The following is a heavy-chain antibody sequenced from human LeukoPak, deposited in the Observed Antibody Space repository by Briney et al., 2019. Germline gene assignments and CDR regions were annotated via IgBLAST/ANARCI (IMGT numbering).Heavy chain of an antibody. D-gene: IGHD6-13*01. CDR3: AGTWGSSWLNWFDP. Sequence: SETLSLTCTVSGGSISSSSYYWGWIRQPPGKGLEWIGSIYYSGSTYYNPSLKSRVTLSVDTSKNQFSLKLSSVTAADTAVYYCAGTWGSSWLNWFDPWGQGTLVTVSS. CDR2: IYYSGST. J-gene: IGHJ5*02. V-gene: IGHV4-39*07. CDR1: GGSISSSSYY.